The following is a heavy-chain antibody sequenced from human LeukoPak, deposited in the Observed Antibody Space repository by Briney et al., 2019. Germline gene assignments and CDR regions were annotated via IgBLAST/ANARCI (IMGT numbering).Heavy chain of an antibody. D-gene: IGHD3-22*01. V-gene: IGHV1-8*01. CDR3: ARRQESYDSSGYQKPRAEYFQH. J-gene: IGHJ1*01. CDR1: GYTFTSYD. Sequence: ASVKVSCKASGYTFTSYDINWVRQATGQGLEWMGRMNPNSGNTGYAQKFQGRVTMTRNTSISTAYMELSSLRSEDTAVYYCARRQESYDSSGYQKPRAEYFQHWGQGTLVTVSS. CDR2: MNPNSGNT.